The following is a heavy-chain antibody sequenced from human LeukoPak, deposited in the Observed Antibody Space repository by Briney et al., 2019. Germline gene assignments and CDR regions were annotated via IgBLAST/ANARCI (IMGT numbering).Heavy chain of an antibody. CDR3: ARALNYYGSGSYLRKYYFDY. CDR1: GGSFSGYY. Sequence: PSETLSLTCAVYGGSFSGYYWSWIRQPPGKGLEWIGEINHSGSTNYNPSLKSRVTISVDTSKNQFSLKLSSVTAADTAVHYCARALNYYGSGSYLRKYYFDYWGQGTLVTVSS. D-gene: IGHD3-10*01. CDR2: INHSGST. J-gene: IGHJ4*02. V-gene: IGHV4-34*01.